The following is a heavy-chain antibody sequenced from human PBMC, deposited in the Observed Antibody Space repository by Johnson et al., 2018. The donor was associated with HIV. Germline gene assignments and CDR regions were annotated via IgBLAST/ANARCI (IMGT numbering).Heavy chain of an antibody. V-gene: IGHV3-74*01. CDR3: AREAYYARAFDL. CDR1: GFTFSPYW. J-gene: IGHJ3*01. Sequence: VQLVESGGGVVQPGRSLRLSCAASGFTFSPYWVHWVRQAPGQGLVLVSRIVSDVSSAIYTDSVTGRFTISRDNSKNTLYLQMNSLRAEDTAVYYCAREAYYARAFDLWGQGTMVTVSS. CDR2: IVSDVSSA. D-gene: IGHD3-3*01.